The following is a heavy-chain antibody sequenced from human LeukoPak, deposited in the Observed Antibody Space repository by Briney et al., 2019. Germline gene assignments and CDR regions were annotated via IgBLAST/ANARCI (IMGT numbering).Heavy chain of an antibody. CDR3: ARFGANYYDSSGYYSRRFDY. CDR2: INHSGST. V-gene: IGHV4-34*01. J-gene: IGHJ4*02. D-gene: IGHD3-22*01. Sequence: PSETLSLTCAVYGGSFSGYYCSWIRQPPGKGLEWIGEINHSGSTNYNPSLKSRVTISVDTSKNQFSLKLSSVTAADTAVYYCARFGANYYDSSGYYSRRFDYWGQGTLVTVSS. CDR1: GGSFSGYY.